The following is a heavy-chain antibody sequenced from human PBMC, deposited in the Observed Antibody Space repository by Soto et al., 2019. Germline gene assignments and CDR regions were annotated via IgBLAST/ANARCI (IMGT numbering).Heavy chain of an antibody. CDR2: ISYDGSNK. J-gene: IGHJ4*02. D-gene: IGHD3-3*01. Sequence: GGSLRLSCAASGFTFSSYAMHWVRQAPGKGLEWVAVISYDGSNKYYADSVKGRFTISRDNSKNTLYLQMNSLRAEDTAVYYCARDQWGYDFWSGPIDYWGQGTLVTVSS. V-gene: IGHV3-30-3*01. CDR3: ARDQWGYDFWSGPIDY. CDR1: GFTFSSYA.